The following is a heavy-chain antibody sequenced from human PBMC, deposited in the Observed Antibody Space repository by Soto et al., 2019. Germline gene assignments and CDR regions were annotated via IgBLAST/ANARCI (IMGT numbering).Heavy chain of an antibody. V-gene: IGHV4-4*07. CDR2: IYISGRT. D-gene: IGHD1-26*01. Sequence: QVQMQESGPGLVKPSETLSLTCTVSGGSISSYHWNWIRQPAGKGLEWIGHIYISGRTNYNPSLKSRVTMSVDTSKNQFSLNLSSVTAADTAIYYCASLAGISGTYHDYWDQGTLVTVSS. CDR1: GGSISSYH. J-gene: IGHJ4*02. CDR3: ASLAGISGTYHDY.